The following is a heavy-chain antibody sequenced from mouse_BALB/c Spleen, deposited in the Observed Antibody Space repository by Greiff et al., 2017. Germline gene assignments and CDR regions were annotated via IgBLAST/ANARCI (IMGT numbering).Heavy chain of an antibody. J-gene: IGHJ3*01. CDR2: ISYSGST. CDR1: GYSITSDYA. Sequence: VQLKESGPGLVKPSQSLSLTCTVTGYSITSDYAWNWIRQFPGNKLEWMCYISYSGSTSYNPSLKSRISITRDTSKNQFFLQLNSVTTEDTATYYCARSEDYPAYWGQGTLVTVSA. V-gene: IGHV3-2*02. CDR3: ARSEDYPAY. D-gene: IGHD1-1*02.